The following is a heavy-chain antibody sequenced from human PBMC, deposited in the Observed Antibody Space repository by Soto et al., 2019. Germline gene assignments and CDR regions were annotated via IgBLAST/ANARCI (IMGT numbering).Heavy chain of an antibody. CDR3: ARSEATGLDY. CDR2: IYYSGST. CDR1: GVAISSDY. D-gene: IGHD1-26*01. J-gene: IGHJ4*02. V-gene: IGHV4-59*08. Sequence: ETLSLTCTVSGVAISSDYCSWIRQPPGKGLEWIGYIYYSGSTNYNPSLKSRVTISVDTSKNQFSLKLSSVTAADTAVYYCARSEATGLDYWGQGTLVTVSS.